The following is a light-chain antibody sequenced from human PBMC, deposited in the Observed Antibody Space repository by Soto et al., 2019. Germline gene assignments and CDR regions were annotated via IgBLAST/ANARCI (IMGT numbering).Light chain of an antibody. CDR3: QQYNSYSYT. Sequence: DIQMTQSPSTLSASVGDRVTITCRASQSISSWLAWYQQKPGKAPNLLIYKASSLESGVRSRFSGSGCGTECTLTITSLHPDDVATYYCQQYNSYSYTFGQGTKLEIK. CDR2: KAS. CDR1: QSISSW. V-gene: IGKV1-5*03. J-gene: IGKJ2*01.